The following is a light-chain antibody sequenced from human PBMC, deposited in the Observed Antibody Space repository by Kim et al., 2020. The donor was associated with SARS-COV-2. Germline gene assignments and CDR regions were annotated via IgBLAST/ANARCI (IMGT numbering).Light chain of an antibody. V-gene: IGKV1-39*01. Sequence: DIQMTQSPSSLSATVGDRVTISCRASQSISTSLNWYQQKSGKAPRLLISSASILQGGIPSRFSAAASGTLFSLSINGLQPEDFATYYCQQTYSAPRSLGQGTKLEI. CDR3: QQTYSAPRS. CDR1: QSISTS. J-gene: IGKJ2*01. CDR2: SAS.